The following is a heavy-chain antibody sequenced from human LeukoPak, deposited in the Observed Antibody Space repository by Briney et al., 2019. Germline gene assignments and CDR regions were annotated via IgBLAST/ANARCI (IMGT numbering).Heavy chain of an antibody. J-gene: IGHJ4*02. Sequence: SETLSLTCAVYGGSFSGYYWSWIRQPPGKGLEWIGEINHSGSTNYNPSLKSRVTVSVDTSKNQFSLKLSSVTAADTAVYYCARGPYDYVWGSYRPPFDYWGQGTLVTVSS. D-gene: IGHD3-16*02. CDR1: GGSFSGYY. V-gene: IGHV4-34*01. CDR2: INHSGST. CDR3: ARGPYDYVWGSYRPPFDY.